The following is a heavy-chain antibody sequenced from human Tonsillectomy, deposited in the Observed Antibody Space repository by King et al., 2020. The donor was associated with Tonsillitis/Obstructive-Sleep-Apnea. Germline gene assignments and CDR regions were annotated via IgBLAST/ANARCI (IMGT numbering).Heavy chain of an antibody. CDR2: ISGSGGRT. Sequence: VQLVESGGGLVQPGGSLRLSCAASGFTFSTYAKSWGRQAPGKGLEGVSGISGSGGRTSYTDSVKGRFTISRDNAKNTLYLQMNSQRAEDTAIYYCAKMTTQNDAFHIWGQGTMVTVSS. CDR1: GFTFSTYA. CDR3: AKMTTQNDAFHI. J-gene: IGHJ3*02. V-gene: IGHV3-23*04. D-gene: IGHD4-17*01.